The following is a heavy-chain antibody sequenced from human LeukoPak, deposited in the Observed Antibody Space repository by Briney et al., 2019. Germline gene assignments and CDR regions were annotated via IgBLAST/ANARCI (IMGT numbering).Heavy chain of an antibody. D-gene: IGHD4-17*01. CDR1: GFTFSSYS. J-gene: IGHJ5*02. Sequence: PGGSLRLSCAASGFTFSSYSMNWVRQAPGKGLEWVGRIKSKTDGGTTDYAAPVKSRFTISRDDSKNTLYLQMNSLKIEDTAVYFCTTFYGDYANWFDPWGQGTLVTVSS. CDR2: IKSKTDGGTT. CDR3: TTFYGDYANWFDP. V-gene: IGHV3-15*01.